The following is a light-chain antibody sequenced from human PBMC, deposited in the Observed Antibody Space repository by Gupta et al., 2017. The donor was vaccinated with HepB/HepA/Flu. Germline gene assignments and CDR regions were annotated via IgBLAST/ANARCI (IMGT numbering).Light chain of an antibody. CDR1: QSISSY. Sequence: EIVLTQSPVTLSLSPGERATLSCRASQSISSYLAWYQQRPGQAPRLLIYDASNRATGIPARFSGSGSGTDFTLTISSLEPEDFAVYYCQQRSNCPLTFGGGTXVEIK. J-gene: IGKJ4*01. V-gene: IGKV3-11*01. CDR2: DAS. CDR3: QQRSNCPLT.